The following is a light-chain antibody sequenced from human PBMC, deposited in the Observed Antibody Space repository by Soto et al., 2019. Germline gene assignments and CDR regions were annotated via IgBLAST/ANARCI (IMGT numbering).Light chain of an antibody. V-gene: IGLV3-21*02. J-gene: IGLJ1*01. Sequence: SYELTQPPSVSVAPGQTARITWGGNNIGSKSVQWCQQKAGQAPVLVVYDDTDRPSGIPERFSGSNSGNTATLAISRVGAGDEADYYCQVWDSTSDHYVFGTGTKVTVL. CDR2: DDT. CDR3: QVWDSTSDHYV. CDR1: NIGSKS.